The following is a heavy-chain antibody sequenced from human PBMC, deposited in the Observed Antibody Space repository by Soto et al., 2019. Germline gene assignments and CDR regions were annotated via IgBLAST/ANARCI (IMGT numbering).Heavy chain of an antibody. CDR3: ARDWARAAAGHERFDP. CDR2: IIPIFGTA. D-gene: IGHD6-13*01. Sequence: QVQLVQSGAEVKKPGSSVKVSCKASGGTFSGYAISWVRQAPGQGLEWMGGIIPIFGTANYAQKFQGRVTITADESTSTAYMELSSLRSEDTAVHYCARDWARAAAGHERFDPWGQGTLVTVSS. CDR1: GGTFSGYA. V-gene: IGHV1-69*12. J-gene: IGHJ5*02.